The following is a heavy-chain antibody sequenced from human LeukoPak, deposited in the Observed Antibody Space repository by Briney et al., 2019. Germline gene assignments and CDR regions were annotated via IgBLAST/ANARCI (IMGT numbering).Heavy chain of an antibody. Sequence: GGSPRLSCTSSGFTFSSYWMSWVRQAPGKGPEWVAHIKENGNEQYYADSVKGRFTISRDNAKKSLCLQMNSLRAEDTAVYYCARGPGDFDASDIWGQGTMVTVSS. CDR1: GFTFSSYW. V-gene: IGHV3-7*01. D-gene: IGHD1-14*01. CDR2: IKENGNEQ. CDR3: ARGPGDFDASDI. J-gene: IGHJ3*02.